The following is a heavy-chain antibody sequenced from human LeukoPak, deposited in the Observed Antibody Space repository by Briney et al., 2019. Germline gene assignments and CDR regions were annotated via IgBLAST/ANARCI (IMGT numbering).Heavy chain of an antibody. Sequence: PGGSLRLSCAASGFTFSNYWMTWVRQAPGKGLEWVSSISSSSSYIYYADSVKGRFTISRDNAKNSLYLQMNSLRAEDTAVYYCARDLITMVRGVMIYWGQGTLVTVSS. V-gene: IGHV3-21*01. CDR2: ISSSSSYI. D-gene: IGHD3-10*01. CDR3: ARDLITMVRGVMIY. J-gene: IGHJ4*02. CDR1: GFTFSNYW.